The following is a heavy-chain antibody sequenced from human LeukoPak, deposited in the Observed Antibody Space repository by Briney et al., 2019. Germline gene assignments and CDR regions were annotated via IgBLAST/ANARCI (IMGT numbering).Heavy chain of an antibody. D-gene: IGHD2-2*01. CDR3: ARSLGYCSSTSCYGPSPYYMDV. J-gene: IGHJ6*03. CDR1: GGTFSSYA. CDR2: IIPIFGTA. V-gene: IGHV1-69*13. Sequence: SVKVSCKASGGTFSSYAISWVRQAPGQGLEWMGGIIPIFGTANYAQKFQGRVTITADEPTSTAYMELSSLRSEDTAVYYCARSLGYCSSTSCYGPSPYYMDVWGKGTTVTVSS.